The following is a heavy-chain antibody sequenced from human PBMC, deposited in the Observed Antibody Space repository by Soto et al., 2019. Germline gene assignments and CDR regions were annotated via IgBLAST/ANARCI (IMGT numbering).Heavy chain of an antibody. CDR3: AHSDDYIWGSLFGY. V-gene: IGHV2-5*02. D-gene: IGHD3-16*01. CDR1: GFSLSTSGVG. J-gene: IGHJ4*02. Sequence: SGPTLVNPTQTLTLTCTFSGFSLSTSGVGVGWIRQPPGKALEWLALIYWDDDKRYSPSLKSRLPITKDTSKNQVVLTMTNMETVDASTYYCAHSDDYIWGSLFGYWGQGTLVTVSS. CDR2: IYWDDDK.